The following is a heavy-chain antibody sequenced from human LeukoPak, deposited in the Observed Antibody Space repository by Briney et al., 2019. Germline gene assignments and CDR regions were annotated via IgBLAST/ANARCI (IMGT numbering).Heavy chain of an antibody. Sequence: GGSLRLFCGACGFTVRNYYMSWGRQAPGEGLGWVSGIYSGGSSYHADSVKGRFTISRDNSKNTLYLQMNSLSADDTAVYYCASKMESAAEKGLGYWGQGTLVTVSS. CDR1: GFTVRNYY. D-gene: IGHD2-2*01. J-gene: IGHJ4*02. CDR3: ASKMESAAEKGLGY. V-gene: IGHV3-53*01. CDR2: IYSGGSS.